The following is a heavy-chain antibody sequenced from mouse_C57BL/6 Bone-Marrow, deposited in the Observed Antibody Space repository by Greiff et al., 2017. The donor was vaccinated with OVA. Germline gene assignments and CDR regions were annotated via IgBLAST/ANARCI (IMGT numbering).Heavy chain of an antibody. J-gene: IGHJ3*01. CDR1: GYTFTSYW. CDR2: IDPSDSET. V-gene: IGHV1-52*01. CDR3: AREGGSWFAY. Sequence: QVQLQQPGAELVRPGSSVKLSCQASGYTFTSYWMHWVKQRPIQGLEWIGNIDPSDSETHSNQKFKDKATLTVDPSSSTAYMQLSSLTSEDSAVYYCAREGGSWFAYWGQGTLVTVSA.